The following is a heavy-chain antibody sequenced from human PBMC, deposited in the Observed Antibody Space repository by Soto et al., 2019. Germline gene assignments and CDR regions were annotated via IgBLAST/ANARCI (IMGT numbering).Heavy chain of an antibody. CDR1: GYTLNELS. V-gene: IGHV1-24*01. J-gene: IGHJ4*02. Sequence: ASVKVSCKVSGYTLNELSIHWVRQAPGKGLEWMGGFDPEDGEAVYAQKFQGRVTMTEDTSTDTANMELSSLTSEDTAVYYCATGGPAGDFDYWGQGSLVTVSS. CDR3: ATGGPAGDFDY. D-gene: IGHD3-10*01. CDR2: FDPEDGEA.